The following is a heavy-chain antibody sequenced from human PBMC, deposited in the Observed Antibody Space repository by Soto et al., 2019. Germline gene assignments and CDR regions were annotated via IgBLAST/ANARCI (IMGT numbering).Heavy chain of an antibody. J-gene: IGHJ4*02. CDR3: ARLVGGYCSSTSCYSPFNFDY. CDR2: IIPILGIA. CDR1: GGTFSSYT. D-gene: IGHD2-2*01. Sequence: GASVKVSFKASGGTFSSYTISWVRQAPGQGLEWIGRIIPILGIANYAQKFQGRVTITADKSTSTAYMELSSLRSEDTAVYYCARLVGGYCSSTSCYSPFNFDYWGQGTLVTVSS. V-gene: IGHV1-69*02.